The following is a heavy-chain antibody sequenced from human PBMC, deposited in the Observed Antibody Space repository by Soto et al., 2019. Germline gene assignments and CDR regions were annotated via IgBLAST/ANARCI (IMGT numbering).Heavy chain of an antibody. J-gene: IGHJ4*02. Sequence: QVQLVESGGGVVQPGRSLRLSCAASGFTFSSYGMHWVRQAPGKGLEWVAVIWYDGSNKYYADSVKGRFTISRDNSKNAMYLQMNSLRAEDTAVYYCARDRGNVMVPGADYWGQGTLVTVSS. V-gene: IGHV3-33*01. D-gene: IGHD2-2*01. CDR1: GFTFSSYG. CDR2: IWYDGSNK. CDR3: ARDRGNVMVPGADY.